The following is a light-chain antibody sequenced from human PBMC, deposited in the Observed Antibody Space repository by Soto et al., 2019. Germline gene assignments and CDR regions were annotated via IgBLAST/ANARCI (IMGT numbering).Light chain of an antibody. CDR3: QQSYSTPIT. J-gene: IGKJ5*01. CDR2: AES. Sequence: EIQLTQSPAFLSASVGDRVTITCRASQGIAGSLAWYQQKPGKPPKLLIYAESTLPSGVPSRFSGSGSGTRGTLTISSLQPEDFATYYRQQSYSTPITFGQGTRLE. V-gene: IGKV1-9*01. CDR1: QGIAGS.